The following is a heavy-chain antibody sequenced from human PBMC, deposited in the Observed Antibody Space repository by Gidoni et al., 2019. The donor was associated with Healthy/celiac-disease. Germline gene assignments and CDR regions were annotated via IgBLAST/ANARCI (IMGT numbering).Heavy chain of an antibody. D-gene: IGHD5-18*01. V-gene: IGHV1-46*01. Sequence: QRLEWTGIINPSGGSTSHAQKFQGRVTITRDTSTSTVYMELSSLRSEDTAVYYCARDGEGGGGYSYGSPYFDYWGQGTLVTVSS. J-gene: IGHJ4*02. CDR2: INPSGGST. CDR3: ARDGEGGGGYSYGSPYFDY.